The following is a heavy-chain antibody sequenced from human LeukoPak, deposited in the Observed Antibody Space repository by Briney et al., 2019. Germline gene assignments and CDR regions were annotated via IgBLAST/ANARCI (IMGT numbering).Heavy chain of an antibody. D-gene: IGHD3-22*01. J-gene: IGHJ3*02. V-gene: IGHV1-2*02. Sequence: ASVKVSCKASGYTFTGYYMHWVRQAPGQGLEWMGWINPNSGGTNYAQKFQGRVTMTRDTSISTAYMELSRLRSDDTAVYYCAREYYYDGSGYYLKAFDIWGQGTMVTVSS. CDR3: AREYYYDGSGYYLKAFDI. CDR1: GYTFTGYY. CDR2: INPNSGGT.